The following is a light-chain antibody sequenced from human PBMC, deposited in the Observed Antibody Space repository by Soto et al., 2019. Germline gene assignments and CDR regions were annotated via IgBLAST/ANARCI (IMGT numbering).Light chain of an antibody. V-gene: IGLV2-8*01. CDR3: SSYAGRTLYV. Sequence: QSALTQPPSASGSPGQSVTISCTGTSSDVGGYDYVSWYQQRPGKAPKLLIHEVTKRPSGAPDRFSGSKSGNTASLTVSGLQAEDEADYYCSSYAGRTLYVFGTGTKV. CDR1: SSDVGGYDY. CDR2: EVT. J-gene: IGLJ1*01.